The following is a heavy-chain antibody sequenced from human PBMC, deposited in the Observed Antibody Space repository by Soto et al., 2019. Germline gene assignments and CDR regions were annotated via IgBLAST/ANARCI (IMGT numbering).Heavy chain of an antibody. D-gene: IGHD4-17*01. CDR1: GFTFSSYA. V-gene: IGHV3-23*01. J-gene: IGHJ4*02. CDR3: AIFGPRNSHMWGMATVTKNFDY. Sequence: GGSLRLSCAASGFTFSSYAMSWVRQAPGKGLEWVSAISGSGGSTYYADSVKGRFTISRDNSKNTLYLQMNSLRAEDTAVYYCAIFGPRNSHMWGMATVTKNFDYWGQGTLVTVSS. CDR2: ISGSGGST.